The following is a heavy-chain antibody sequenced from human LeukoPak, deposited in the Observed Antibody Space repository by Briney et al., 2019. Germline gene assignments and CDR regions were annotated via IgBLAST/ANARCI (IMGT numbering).Heavy chain of an antibody. CDR3: ARDSAVTIFDY. CDR1: GFTFSSYG. J-gene: IGHJ4*02. Sequence: PGGSLRLSCAASGFTFSSYGMHWVRQAPGKGLEWVAVISYDGSNKYYADSVKGRFTISRDNSKNTLYLQMNSLRAEDTAVYYCARDSAVTIFDYWGRGTLVTVSS. D-gene: IGHD4-17*01. V-gene: IGHV3-30*03. CDR2: ISYDGSNK.